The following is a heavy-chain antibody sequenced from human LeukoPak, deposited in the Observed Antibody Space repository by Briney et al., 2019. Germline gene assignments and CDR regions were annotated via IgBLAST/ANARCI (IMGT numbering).Heavy chain of an antibody. CDR1: GHTLSELA. Sequence: ASVKVSCKASGHTLSELAIHWVRQAPGKGLEWRGGFDPEDGETIYAQKFQGRVTMIEDTSTDIAYMELTSLRSEDTAVYFCATFASSYYFYWGQGTLVTVSS. J-gene: IGHJ4*02. CDR2: FDPEDGET. CDR3: ATFASSYYFY. D-gene: IGHD3-10*01. V-gene: IGHV1-24*01.